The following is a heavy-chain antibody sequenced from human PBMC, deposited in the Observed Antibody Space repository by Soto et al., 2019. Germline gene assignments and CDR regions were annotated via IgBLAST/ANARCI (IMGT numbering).Heavy chain of an antibody. J-gene: IGHJ4*02. CDR3: GRGGGIVVVTAPYDH. CDR1: GYTFTSYA. D-gene: IGHD2-21*02. CDR2: INAGNGNT. Sequence: ASVKVSCKASGYTFTSYAMHWVRQAPGQRLEWMGWINAGNGNTKYSQKFQGRVTITRDTSASTAYMELSSLRSEDTAVYYCGRGGGIVVVTAPYDHWGQGTLVTVSS. V-gene: IGHV1-3*01.